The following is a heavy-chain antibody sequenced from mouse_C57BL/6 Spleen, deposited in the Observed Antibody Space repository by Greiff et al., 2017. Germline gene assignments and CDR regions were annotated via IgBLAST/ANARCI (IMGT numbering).Heavy chain of an antibody. J-gene: IGHJ3*01. V-gene: IGHV5-6*01. Sequence: EVKLVESGGDLVKPGGSLKLSCAASGFTFSSYGMSWVRQTPDTRLEWVATISSGGSYTYYPDSVKGRFTISRDNAKNTLYLHKSRLKAEDTAVDYWAREYNYDGAWFAYWGQGTLVTVSA. CDR1: GFTFSSYG. CDR2: ISSGGSYT. D-gene: IGHD2-12*01. CDR3: AREYNYDGAWFAY.